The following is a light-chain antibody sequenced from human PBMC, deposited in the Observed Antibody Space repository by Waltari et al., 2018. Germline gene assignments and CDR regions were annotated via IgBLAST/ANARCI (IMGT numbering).Light chain of an antibody. CDR3: QQRSGWPPT. CDR2: DSS. V-gene: IGKV3-11*01. CDR1: QSIDNF. J-gene: IGKJ4*01. Sequence: EIVLTQSPATLSLSPGERATLYCRASQSIDNFLACYQHKPGQAPRLLTYDSSNRATYIPDRFIGSGSGTDFTLTISSLEPEDFAVYYCQQRSGWPPTFGGGTNVDI.